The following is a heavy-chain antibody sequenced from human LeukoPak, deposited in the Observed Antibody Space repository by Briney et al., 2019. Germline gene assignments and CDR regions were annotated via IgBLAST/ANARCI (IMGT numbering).Heavy chain of an antibody. D-gene: IGHD6-19*01. Sequence: PGRSLRLSCAASGFTFSSYSMNWVRQAPGKGLEWVSYISSSSSTIYYADSVKGRFTISRDNAKNSLYLQMNSLRAEDTAVYYCASKPMSSGWLGFDYWGRGTLVTVSS. J-gene: IGHJ4*02. CDR2: ISSSSSTI. CDR3: ASKPMSSGWLGFDY. V-gene: IGHV3-48*04. CDR1: GFTFSSYS.